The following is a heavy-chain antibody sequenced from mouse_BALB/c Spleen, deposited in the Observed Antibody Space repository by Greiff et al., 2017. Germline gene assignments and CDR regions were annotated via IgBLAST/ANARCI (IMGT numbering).Heavy chain of an antibody. Sequence: EVKLVESGGGLVQPGGSLKLSCAASGFTFSSYGMSWVRQTPDKRLELVATINSNGGSTYYPDSVKGRFTISRDNAKNTLYLQMSSLKSEDTAMYYCARERDYDGAWFAYWGQGTLVTVSA. CDR3: ARERDYDGAWFAY. D-gene: IGHD2-4*01. J-gene: IGHJ3*01. V-gene: IGHV5-6-3*01. CDR1: GFTFSSYG. CDR2: INSNGGST.